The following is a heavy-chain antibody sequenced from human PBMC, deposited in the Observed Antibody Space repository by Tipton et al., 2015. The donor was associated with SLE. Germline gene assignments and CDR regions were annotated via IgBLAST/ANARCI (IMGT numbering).Heavy chain of an antibody. CDR2: INYRGST. J-gene: IGHJ3*02. Sequence: TLSLTCAVYGGSLRGYYWSWIRQPPGKGLEYIGEINYRGSTHYNPSLKSRITISVDTSQNQFSLKLSSVTAADTAVYFCARDRRVVSAQGAYDIWGQGKMVTVSS. CDR1: GGSLRGYY. CDR3: ARDRRVVSAQGAYDI. V-gene: IGHV4-34*09. D-gene: IGHD2-21*02.